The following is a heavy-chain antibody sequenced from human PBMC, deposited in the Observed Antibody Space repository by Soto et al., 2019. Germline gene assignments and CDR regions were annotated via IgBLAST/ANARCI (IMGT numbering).Heavy chain of an antibody. J-gene: IGHJ4*02. V-gene: IGHV3-23*01. CDR1: GFSFVNYV. Sequence: GGSLRLSCAASGFSFVNYVMNWVRQAPGKGLEWVSGLSGSGTSTYYADSVKGRFTISRDNSRDTLFLQMNSLTADDTAVYYCAKATTNGGWFNPFDSWGQGALVTVPS. CDR2: LSGSGTST. D-gene: IGHD6-19*01. CDR3: AKATTNGGWFNPFDS.